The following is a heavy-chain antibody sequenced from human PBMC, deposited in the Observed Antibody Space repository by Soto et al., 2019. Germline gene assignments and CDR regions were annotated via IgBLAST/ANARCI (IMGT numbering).Heavy chain of an antibody. Sequence: PGGSLRLSCLASGFTFRSYAMTWVRQGPGRGLEWVSAISGSGGSAFSADSVKGRFTISRDNSKNTLFLQMNSLRAEDTAVYYCAKVHPVLITDKNAFDIWGQGTMVTVSS. CDR1: GFTFRSYA. J-gene: IGHJ3*02. V-gene: IGHV3-23*01. CDR2: ISGSGGSA. D-gene: IGHD3-22*01. CDR3: AKVHPVLITDKNAFDI.